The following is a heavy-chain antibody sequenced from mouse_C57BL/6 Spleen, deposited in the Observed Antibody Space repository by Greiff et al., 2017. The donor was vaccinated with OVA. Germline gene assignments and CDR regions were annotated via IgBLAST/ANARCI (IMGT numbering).Heavy chain of an antibody. J-gene: IGHJ4*01. CDR2: IDPSDSYT. CDR3: TRGGQGSMDY. V-gene: IGHV1-59*01. D-gene: IGHD3-3*01. CDR1: GYTFTSYW. Sequence: QVQLQQPGAELVRPGTSVKLSCKASGYTFTSYWMHWVKQRPGKGLEWIGVIDPSDSYTNYNQKFKGKGTLTVDTYSSTAYMQLSSLKSEDTAVSYCTRGGQGSMDYWGQGTSVTVSS.